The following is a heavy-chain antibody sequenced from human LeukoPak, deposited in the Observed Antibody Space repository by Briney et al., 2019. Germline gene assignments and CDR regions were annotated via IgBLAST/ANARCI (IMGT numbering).Heavy chain of an antibody. CDR2: INGSGGST. J-gene: IGHJ5*02. D-gene: IGHD2-2*01. V-gene: IGHV3-23*01. CDR3: AKGSLGYCSSTSCLTLFDP. Sequence: GGSLRLSCAASGFTFSSYAMSWLRQAPGKGLEWVSAINGSGGSTYYADSVKGRFTISRDNSKNTLYLQMNSLRDEDTAVYYCAKGSLGYCSSTSCLTLFDPWGQGTLVTVSS. CDR1: GFTFSSYA.